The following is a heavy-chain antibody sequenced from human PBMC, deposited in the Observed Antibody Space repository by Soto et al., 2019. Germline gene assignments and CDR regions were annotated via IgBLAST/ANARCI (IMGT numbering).Heavy chain of an antibody. Sequence: QVQLQESGPGLVKPSQTLPLTGTFFVGSISSGGYNWSWIRQHPGKGLEGIGYIYYSGSTYYNPSLKSRVTISVDTSKNQFSMKLSSVTAADTAVYYCARGATPPYCGGDCYMYNWFDPWGQGTLVTVSS. CDR1: VGSISSGGYN. CDR2: IYYSGST. J-gene: IGHJ5*02. CDR3: ARGATPPYCGGDCYMYNWFDP. V-gene: IGHV4-31*03. D-gene: IGHD2-21*02.